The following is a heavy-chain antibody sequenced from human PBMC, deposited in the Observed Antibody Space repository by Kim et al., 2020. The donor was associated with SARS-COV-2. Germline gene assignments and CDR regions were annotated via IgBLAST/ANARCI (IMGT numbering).Heavy chain of an antibody. CDR1: GYTFTSYG. V-gene: IGHV1-18*04. Sequence: ASVKVSCKASGYTFTSYGINLVRQAPGQGLEWMGWISGYNGNTRYAQKFQGRVTLTTDTTTSTAYMEVRSLRSDDTAVYYCARELAYNSGRPRGFDHWGQETLVTVSS. CDR2: ISGYNGNT. D-gene: IGHD5-12*01. CDR3: ARELAYNSGRPRGFDH. J-gene: IGHJ4*02.